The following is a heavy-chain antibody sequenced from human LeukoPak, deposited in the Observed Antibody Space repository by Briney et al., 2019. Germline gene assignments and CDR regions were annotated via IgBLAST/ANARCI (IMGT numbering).Heavy chain of an antibody. Sequence: GGSLRLSCAASGFTFSSYWMSWVRQAPGKGLEWVANIKQDGSEKYCVDSVKGRFTISRDNAKNSLYLQMNSLRAEDTAVYYCAKVRGYCSGGSCYSRYYFDYWGQGTLVTVSS. CDR3: AKVRGYCSGGSCYSRYYFDY. CDR2: IKQDGSEK. V-gene: IGHV3-7*01. CDR1: GFTFSSYW. J-gene: IGHJ4*02. D-gene: IGHD2-15*01.